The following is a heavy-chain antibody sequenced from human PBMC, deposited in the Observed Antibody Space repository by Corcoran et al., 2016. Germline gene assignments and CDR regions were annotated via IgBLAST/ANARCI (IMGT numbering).Heavy chain of an antibody. CDR1: GGSISSSNW. CDR2: IYHSGST. V-gene: IGHV4-4*02. D-gene: IGHD6-19*01. CDR3: AREEWLPPNGNWFDP. J-gene: IGHJ5*02. Sequence: QVQLQESGPGLVKPSGTLSLTCTVSGGSISSSNWWSWVRQPPGKGLEWIGEIYHSGSTNYNPSLKSRVTISVDKSKNQFSLKLSSVTAADTAVYYCAREEWLPPNGNWFDPWGQGTLVTVSS.